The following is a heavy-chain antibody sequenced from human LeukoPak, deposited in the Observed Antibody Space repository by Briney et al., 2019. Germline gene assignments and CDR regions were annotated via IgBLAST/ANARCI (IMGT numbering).Heavy chain of an antibody. CDR3: ARVSPYYYYGMDV. CDR2: IYYSGST. CDR1: GGSISSGGYY. V-gene: IGHV4-31*03. Sequence: PSETLSLTCTVSGGSISSGGYYWSWIRQHPGKGLEWIGYIYYSGSTYYNPSLKSRVTISVDTSKNQFSLKLSSVTAADTAVYYCARVSPYYYYGMDVWGQGTTVTVSS. J-gene: IGHJ6*02.